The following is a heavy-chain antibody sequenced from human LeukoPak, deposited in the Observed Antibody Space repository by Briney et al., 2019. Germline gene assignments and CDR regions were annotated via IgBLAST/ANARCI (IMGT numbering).Heavy chain of an antibody. J-gene: IGHJ4*02. CDR1: GYTFTDYY. D-gene: IGHD1-26*01. V-gene: IGHV1-2*02. CDR2: MNAKTGAT. CDR3: ARQSGTYWGLDY. Sequence: ASVKVSCKASGYTFTDYYIHWVRQDPGHGLEWLGWMNAKTGATSSAQKFPGRFTMTRDTSIGTASMEFNSLTSDDTAVYYCARQSGTYWGLDYWGQGTLVTVSS.